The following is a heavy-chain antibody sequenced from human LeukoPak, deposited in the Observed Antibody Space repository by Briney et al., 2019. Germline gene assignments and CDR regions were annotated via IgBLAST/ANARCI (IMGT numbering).Heavy chain of an antibody. D-gene: IGHD5-18*01. CDR1: GFIFNHAW. Sequence: PGGSLRLSCAASGFIFNHAWMNWVRQAPGKGLEWVANIKQDGSDKYYVDSVKGRFTISRDNAKNSLYLQMNSLRAEDTAVYYCARDGYWNYFDYWGQGTLVTVSS. CDR3: ARDGYWNYFDY. CDR2: IKQDGSDK. V-gene: IGHV3-7*01. J-gene: IGHJ4*02.